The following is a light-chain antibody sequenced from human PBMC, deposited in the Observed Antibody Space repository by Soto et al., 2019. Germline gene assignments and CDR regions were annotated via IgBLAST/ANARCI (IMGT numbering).Light chain of an antibody. J-gene: IGLJ1*01. CDR2: ANT. Sequence: QSVLTQPPSVSGAPGQRVTISCTGSSSSIGAGYDVHWYQQLPGTAPKLVIYANTNRPSGVPDRFSGSKSGTSASLAITGLRAEDEADYCCQSYDSSLSGYVFGTGTKVTV. CDR1: SSSIGAGYD. V-gene: IGLV1-40*01. CDR3: QSYDSSLSGYV.